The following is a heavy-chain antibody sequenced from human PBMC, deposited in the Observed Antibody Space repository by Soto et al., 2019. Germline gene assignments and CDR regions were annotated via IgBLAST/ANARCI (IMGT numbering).Heavy chain of an antibody. CDR3: VRMNAESYSSYYAMDV. Sequence: QVTLRESGPVLVNPTEPLTLTCNVSGFSLTTGRMGVSWIRQPPGKALEWLAHIFSDAERSYSRSLQGRLTVSKVGSGSHVVLTMTNMDPVDTGTYFCVRMNAESYSSYYAMDVWGQGTTVTVSS. CDR2: IFSDAER. V-gene: IGHV2-26*01. J-gene: IGHJ6*02. D-gene: IGHD3-10*01. CDR1: GFSLTTGRMG.